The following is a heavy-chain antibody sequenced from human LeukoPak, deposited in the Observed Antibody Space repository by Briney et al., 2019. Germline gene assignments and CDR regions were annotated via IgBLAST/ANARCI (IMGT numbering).Heavy chain of an antibody. Sequence: GGSLRLSCAASGFTFSSYGMHWVRQAPGKGLEWVAVIWYDGSNKYYADSVKGRFTISRDNSKNTLYLQMNSLRAEDTAVYYCANPGISPGFDYWGQGTLVTVSS. D-gene: IGHD1-1*01. J-gene: IGHJ4*02. V-gene: IGHV3-33*06. CDR1: GFTFSSYG. CDR2: IWYDGSNK. CDR3: ANPGISPGFDY.